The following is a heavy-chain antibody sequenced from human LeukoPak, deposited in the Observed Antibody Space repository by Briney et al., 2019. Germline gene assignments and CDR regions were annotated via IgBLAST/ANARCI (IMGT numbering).Heavy chain of an antibody. D-gene: IGHD6-6*01. Sequence: GGSLRLSCAASGFTLSSYEMNWVGQAPGKGLEWVSYISSSGSNIYYADSVKGRFTISRDNAKNSLFLQMNSLRAEDTAVYYCARLYSSSSGRALDYWGQGTLVTVSS. V-gene: IGHV3-48*03. CDR1: GFTLSSYE. CDR3: ARLYSSSSGRALDY. J-gene: IGHJ4*02. CDR2: ISSSGSNI.